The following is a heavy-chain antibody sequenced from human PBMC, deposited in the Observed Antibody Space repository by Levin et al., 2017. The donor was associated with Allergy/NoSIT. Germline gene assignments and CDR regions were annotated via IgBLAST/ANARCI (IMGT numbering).Heavy chain of an antibody. Sequence: KISCKASGFTFTSSAVQWVRQARGQRLEWIGWIVVGSGNTNYAQKFQERVTITRDMSTSTAYMELSSLRSEDTAVYYCAADPMITFGGQYRQWDYWGQGTLVTVSS. J-gene: IGHJ4*02. CDR1: GFTFTSSA. V-gene: IGHV1-58*01. CDR2: IVVGSGNT. CDR3: AADPMITFGGQYRQWDY. D-gene: IGHD3-16*01.